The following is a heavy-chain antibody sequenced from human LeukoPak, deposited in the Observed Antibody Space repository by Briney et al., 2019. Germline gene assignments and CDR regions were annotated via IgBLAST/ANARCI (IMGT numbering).Heavy chain of an antibody. V-gene: IGHV1-18*01. CDR2: ISTYNGNT. D-gene: IGHD5-12*01. Sequence: ASVKVSCKASGYTFTTYGITWVRQAPGQGLEWLGWISTYNGNTNYAQKFQGRVTLTTDTSASIAYLELRSLRSDNTALYYCARDHLDIVPTIYSYWGQGTLVTVSS. J-gene: IGHJ4*02. CDR3: ARDHLDIVPTIYSY. CDR1: GYTFTTYG.